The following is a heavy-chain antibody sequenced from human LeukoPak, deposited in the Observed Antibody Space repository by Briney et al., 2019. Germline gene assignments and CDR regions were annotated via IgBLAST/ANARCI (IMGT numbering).Heavy chain of an antibody. CDR2: ISSSSSYI. CDR1: GFTFSRYS. CDR3: AHPSTPDYGGLDY. J-gene: IGHJ4*02. D-gene: IGHD4-17*01. V-gene: IGHV3-21*04. Sequence: PGGSLRLSCAASGFTFSRYSMNWVRQAPGKGLEWVSSISSSSSYIYYADSVKGRFTISRDNSKNTLYLQMSSLRAEDTAIYYCAHPSTPDYGGLDYWGQGTLVTVSS.